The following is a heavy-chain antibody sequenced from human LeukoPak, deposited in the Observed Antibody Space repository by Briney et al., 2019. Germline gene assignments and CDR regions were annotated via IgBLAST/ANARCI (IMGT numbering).Heavy chain of an antibody. J-gene: IGHJ4*02. CDR1: GGSISSYY. CDR2: IYYSGST. D-gene: IGHD3-22*01. CDR3: ARALNYYDSRRPSYYFDY. V-gene: IGHV4-59*08. Sequence: PPETLSLTCTVSGGSISSYYWSWIRQPPGKGLEWIGYIYYSGSTNYNPSLKSRVTISVDTSKNQFSLKLSSVTAADTAVYYCARALNYYDSRRPSYYFDYWGQGTLVTVSS.